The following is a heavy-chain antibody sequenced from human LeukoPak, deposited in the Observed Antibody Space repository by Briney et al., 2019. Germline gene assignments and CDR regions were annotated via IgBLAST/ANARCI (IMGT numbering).Heavy chain of an antibody. Sequence: SETLSLTCTVSGGSISSSSYYWGWIRQPPGKGLEWIGSIYYSGSTYYNPSLKSRVTISVDTSKNQFSLKLSSVTAADTAVYYCARAHSSGWYWGLAGVWFDPWGQGTLVTVSS. CDR2: IYYSGST. V-gene: IGHV4-39*07. CDR3: ARAHSSGWYWGLAGVWFDP. CDR1: GGSISSSSYY. J-gene: IGHJ5*02. D-gene: IGHD6-19*01.